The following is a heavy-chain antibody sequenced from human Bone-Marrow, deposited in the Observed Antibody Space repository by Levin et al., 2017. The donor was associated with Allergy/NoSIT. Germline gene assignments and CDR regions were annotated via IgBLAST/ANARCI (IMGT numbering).Heavy chain of an antibody. CDR1: GFSLSSSG. CDR2: MWSNGVNT. V-gene: IGHV3-33*06. J-gene: IGHJ4*02. Sequence: GGSLRLSCAASGFSLSSSGMHWVRQAPGKGLEWVAVMWSNGVNTFYSDSVKGRFTFSRDNSKNMLYLYMNNLRVDDTAVYYCAKEPAPFSLGDYWGQGTLVTVSS. CDR3: AKEPAPFSLGDY.